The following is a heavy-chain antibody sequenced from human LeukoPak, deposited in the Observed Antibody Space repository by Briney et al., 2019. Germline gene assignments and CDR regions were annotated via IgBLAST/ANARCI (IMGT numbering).Heavy chain of an antibody. Sequence: GGSLRLSCAASGFTFSSYGMSWVRQAPGKGLEWVSAISGSGGSTYYADSVKGRFTISRDNSKNTLYLQMNSLRAEDTAVYYCARDAVVVAAGVWKDYYYYMDVWGKGTTVTISS. CDR1: GFTFSSYG. V-gene: IGHV3-23*01. CDR2: ISGSGGST. CDR3: ARDAVVVAAGVWKDYYYYMDV. J-gene: IGHJ6*03. D-gene: IGHD2-15*01.